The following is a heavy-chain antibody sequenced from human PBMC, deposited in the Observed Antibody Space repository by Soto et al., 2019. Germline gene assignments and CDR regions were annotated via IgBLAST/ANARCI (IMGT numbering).Heavy chain of an antibody. CDR1: GGSFSGYY. V-gene: IGHV4-34*01. CDR3: ARDVAAAGNFDY. Sequence: PSETLSLTCAVYGGSFSGYYWTWIRQPPGTGLEWIGEINHSGSTNYNPSLKSRVTISVDTSKNQFSLKLTSVTAADTAVYYCARDVAAAGNFDYWGKGTLVTVSS. D-gene: IGHD6-13*01. CDR2: INHSGST. J-gene: IGHJ4*02.